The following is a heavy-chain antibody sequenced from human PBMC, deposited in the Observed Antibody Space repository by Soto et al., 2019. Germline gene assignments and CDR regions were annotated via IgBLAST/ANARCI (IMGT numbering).Heavy chain of an antibody. V-gene: IGHV3-30*18. CDR2: ISHEGSVQ. CDR3: AKEGSPRVSRWDDY. CDR1: GFTFSDYG. D-gene: IGHD1-26*01. J-gene: IGHJ4*02. Sequence: QVQLVESGGGVVQPGGSLRLSCAASGFTFSDYGIDWFRQPPGKGLEWVAVISHEGSVQYYADSVRGRFTVSRDNSKNMVYLQMNSVRREDTAMYHCAKEGSPRVSRWDDYWGQGTRVTVSS.